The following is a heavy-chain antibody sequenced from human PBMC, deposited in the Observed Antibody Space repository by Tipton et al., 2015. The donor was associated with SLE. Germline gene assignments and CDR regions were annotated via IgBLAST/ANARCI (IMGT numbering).Heavy chain of an antibody. CDR3: ARDRGDEASDPFDL. CDR1: GGSISSSSYY. Sequence: TLSLTCTVSGGSISSSSYYWGWIRQPPGKGLEWIGSIYSSGSTFYNPSLQSRVTISVDTSKNEFSLRLTSVTAADTAVYYCARDRGDEASDPFDLWGQGTMVIVSS. D-gene: IGHD3-10*01. J-gene: IGHJ3*01. CDR2: IYSSGST. V-gene: IGHV4-39*07.